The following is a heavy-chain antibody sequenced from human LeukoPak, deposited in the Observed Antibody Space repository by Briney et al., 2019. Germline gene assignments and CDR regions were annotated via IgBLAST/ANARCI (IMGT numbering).Heavy chain of an antibody. D-gene: IGHD3-16*02. CDR1: GYTFTDYH. J-gene: IGHJ4*02. CDR2: INPNSGGT. V-gene: IGHV1-2*02. CDR3: ARTDDYVWGSYHPFDY. Sequence: ASVKVSCKASGYTFTDYHMHWVRQAPGQGLEWMGWINPNSGGTNYAQKFQGRVTMTRDTSISTAYMELSRLRSDDTAVYYCARTDDYVWGSYHPFDYWGQGTLVTVSS.